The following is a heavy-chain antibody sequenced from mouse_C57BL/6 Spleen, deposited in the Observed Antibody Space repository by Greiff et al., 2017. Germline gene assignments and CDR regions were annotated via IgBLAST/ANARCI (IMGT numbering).Heavy chain of an antibody. CDR2: ISSGSSTI. D-gene: IGHD1-1*01. V-gene: IGHV5-17*01. J-gene: IGHJ1*03. Sequence: EVQLVESGGGLVKPGGSLKLSCAASGFTFSDYGMHWVRQAPEKGLEWVAYISSGSSTIDYADTLKGRFTISRANAKNTLFLQMTSMRSEDTAMYYCARRGYYGSSPYWDFDVWGTGTTVTVSS. CDR1: GFTFSDYG. CDR3: ARRGYYGSSPYWDFDV.